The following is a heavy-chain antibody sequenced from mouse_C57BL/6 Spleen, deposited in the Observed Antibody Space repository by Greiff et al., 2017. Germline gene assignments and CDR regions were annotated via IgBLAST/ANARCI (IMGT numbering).Heavy chain of an antibody. V-gene: IGHV5-6*02. CDR2: ISSGGSYT. Sequence: DVKLVESGGDLVKPGGSLKLSCAASGFTFSSYGMSWVRQTPDKRLEWVATISSGGSYTYYPDSVKGRFTISRDNAKNTLYLQMSSLKSEDTAMYYCASRDSSYFDYWGQGTTLTVSS. CDR3: ASRDSSYFDY. D-gene: IGHD3-2*02. CDR1: GFTFSSYG. J-gene: IGHJ2*01.